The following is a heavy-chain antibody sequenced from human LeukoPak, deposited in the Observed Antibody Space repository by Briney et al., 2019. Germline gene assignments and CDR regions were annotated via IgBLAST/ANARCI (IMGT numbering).Heavy chain of an antibody. Sequence: SVKVSCKASGGTFSSYAISWVRQAPGQGLEWMGRIIPIFGTANYAQKFQGRVTTTTDESTSTAYMELSSLRSEDTAVYYCARDGYCSSTSCPPDWFDPWGQGTLVTVSS. CDR1: GGTFSSYA. V-gene: IGHV1-69*05. D-gene: IGHD2-2*03. CDR3: ARDGYCSSTSCPPDWFDP. CDR2: IIPIFGTA. J-gene: IGHJ5*02.